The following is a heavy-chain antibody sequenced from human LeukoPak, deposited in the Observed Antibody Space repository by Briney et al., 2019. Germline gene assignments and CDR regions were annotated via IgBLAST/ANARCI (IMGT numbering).Heavy chain of an antibody. CDR1: GFTFSSYS. CDR2: ISSSSSYI. Sequence: GGSLRLSCAASGFTFSSYSMNWVRQAPGKGLEWVSSISSSSSYIYYADSVKGRFTISRDNSKNTLYLQMNSLRAEDTAVYYCAKLAYGDYVPNSLDYWGQGTLVTVSS. D-gene: IGHD4-17*01. J-gene: IGHJ4*02. CDR3: AKLAYGDYVPNSLDY. V-gene: IGHV3-21*01.